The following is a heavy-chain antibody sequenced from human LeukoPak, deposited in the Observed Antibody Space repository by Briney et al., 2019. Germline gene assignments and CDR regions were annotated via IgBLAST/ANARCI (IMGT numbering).Heavy chain of an antibody. J-gene: IGHJ3*02. Sequence: PGGSLRLSCAASGFTFSSYAMTWVRQAPGKGLEWVSTISGSGDSTYYADSVKGRFTISRDNSKNTLYLQMNSLRAEDTAVYYCARGSTMIVENDAFDIWGQGTMVTVSS. V-gene: IGHV3-23*01. D-gene: IGHD3-22*01. CDR1: GFTFSSYA. CDR2: ISGSGDST. CDR3: ARGSTMIVENDAFDI.